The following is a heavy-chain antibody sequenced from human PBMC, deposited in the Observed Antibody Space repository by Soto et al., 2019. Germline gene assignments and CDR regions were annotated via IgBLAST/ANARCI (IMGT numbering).Heavy chain of an antibody. CDR3: ARASLLDGYTQLDF. J-gene: IGHJ4*02. V-gene: IGHV1-46*01. Sequence: QGLEWMGIINPSGGSTSYAQKFQGRVTMTRDTSTSTVYMELSSLRSEDTAVYYCARASLLDGYTQLDFWGQGTLVTVSS. D-gene: IGHD5-12*01. CDR2: INPSGGST.